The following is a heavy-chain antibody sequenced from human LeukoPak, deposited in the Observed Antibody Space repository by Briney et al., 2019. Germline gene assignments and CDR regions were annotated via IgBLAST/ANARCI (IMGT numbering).Heavy chain of an antibody. CDR2: IIPIFGTA. J-gene: IGHJ4*02. D-gene: IGHD6-13*01. CDR3: ARSFRGVAAAGFDY. Sequence: SVKVSCKASGGTFSSYAISWVRQAPGQGLEWMGGIIPIFGTANYAQKFQGRVTITADESTSTAYMELSSPRSEDTAVYYCARSFRGVAAAGFDYWGQGTLVTVSS. V-gene: IGHV1-69*13. CDR1: GGTFSSYA.